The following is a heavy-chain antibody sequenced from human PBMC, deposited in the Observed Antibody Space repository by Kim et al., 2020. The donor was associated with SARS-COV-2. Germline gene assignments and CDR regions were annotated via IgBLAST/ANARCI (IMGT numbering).Heavy chain of an antibody. CDR1: GFTLGNHW. CDR3: ARGHFGLDV. J-gene: IGHJ6*02. CDR2: INPGGSDK. Sequence: GGSLRLSCAASGFTLGNHWLTWVRQAPGKGLEWVAHINPGGSDKSYVDSVKGRFTISRDNSQNSVSLQMSSLRADDTAVYYCARGHFGLDVWGQGTTVTVS. V-gene: IGHV3-7*03.